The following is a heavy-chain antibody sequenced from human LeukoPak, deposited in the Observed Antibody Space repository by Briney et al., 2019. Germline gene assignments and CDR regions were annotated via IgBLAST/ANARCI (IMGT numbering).Heavy chain of an antibody. CDR1: GYTFTSYG. D-gene: IGHD5-12*01. CDR2: ISAYNGNT. Sequence: GASVKVSCKASGYTFTSYGISWVRQAPGQGLEWMGWISAYNGNTNYAQKLQGRVTMTTDTSTSTAYMELRSLRSDDTAVYYCARDSGYDYPNWFDPWGQGTLVTVSS. CDR3: ARDSGYDYPNWFDP. J-gene: IGHJ5*02. V-gene: IGHV1-18*01.